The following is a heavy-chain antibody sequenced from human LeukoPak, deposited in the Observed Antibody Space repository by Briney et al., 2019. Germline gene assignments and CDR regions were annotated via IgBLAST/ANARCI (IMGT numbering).Heavy chain of an antibody. CDR2: IKSDGSST. CDR3: ARDQLYCTGGICYKDY. D-gene: IGHD2-8*02. J-gene: IGHJ4*02. Sequence: PGGSLRLSCAASGFTFSSYWMHWVRQAPGKGLMWVSRIKSDGSSTSYADSVKGRFTISRDNAKNTLYLQMNSLRAEDTGVYYCARDQLYCTGGICYKDYWGQGTLVTVSS. CDR1: GFTFSSYW. V-gene: IGHV3-74*01.